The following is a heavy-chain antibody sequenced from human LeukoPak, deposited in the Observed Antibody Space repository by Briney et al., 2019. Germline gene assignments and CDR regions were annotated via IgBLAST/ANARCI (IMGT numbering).Heavy chain of an antibody. CDR1: GYTFSSYY. V-gene: IGHV1-2*02. J-gene: IGHJ4*02. Sequence: GASVKVSCKASGYTFSSYYVHWVRQAPGQGLEWMGWINPNSGGTNYAQKFQGRVTMTRDTSISTAYMELSRLRSDDTAVYYCARLLWFGELRYYFDYWGQGTLVTVSS. D-gene: IGHD3-10*01. CDR3: ARLLWFGELRYYFDY. CDR2: INPNSGGT.